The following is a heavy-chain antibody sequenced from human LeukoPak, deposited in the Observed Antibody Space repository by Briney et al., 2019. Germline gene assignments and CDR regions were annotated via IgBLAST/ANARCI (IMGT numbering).Heavy chain of an antibody. CDR1: WFTLNNYA. V-gene: IGHV3-64D*09. D-gene: IGHD6-13*01. CDR3: VKDSLPKSYSTGWYYAFDV. CDR2: ISCSGDNT. J-gene: IGHJ3*01. Sequence: SGGAPRLSCSAPWFTLNNYAMHLVRPAPGKGLEHFSAISCSGDNTYYADSVKGRFTISRDNTRNTLYLQMPFLRVEDTAVYYCVKDSLPKSYSTGWYYAFDVWGRGTMVTVSS.